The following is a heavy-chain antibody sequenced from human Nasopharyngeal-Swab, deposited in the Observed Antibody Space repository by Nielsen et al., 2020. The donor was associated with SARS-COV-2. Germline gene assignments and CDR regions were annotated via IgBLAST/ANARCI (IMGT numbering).Heavy chain of an antibody. V-gene: IGHV3-64*01. Sequence: GESLKISCAASGFSFSNYAMHWVRQAPGKGLEYVSAISSNGGSTYYANSVKGRFTFSRDNSKNTLYLQMGNLRAEDMAVYYCARGGGVDTLIDYWGQGTLVTVSS. CDR3: ARGGGVDTLIDY. D-gene: IGHD5-18*01. CDR2: ISSNGGST. J-gene: IGHJ4*02. CDR1: GFSFSNYA.